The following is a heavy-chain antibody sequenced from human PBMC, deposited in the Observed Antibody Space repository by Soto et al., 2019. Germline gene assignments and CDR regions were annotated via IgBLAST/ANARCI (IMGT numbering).Heavy chain of an antibody. CDR3: ARVSGYSYGPQAGGGFDY. CDR2: ISSSGSTI. V-gene: IGHV3-48*03. Sequence: PGGSLRLSCAASGFTFSSYEMNWVRQAPGKGLEWVSYISSSGSTIYYADSVKGRFTISRDNAKNSLYLQMNSLRAEDTAVYYCARVSGYSYGPQAGGGFDYWGQGALVTVSS. J-gene: IGHJ4*02. D-gene: IGHD5-18*01. CDR1: GFTFSSYE.